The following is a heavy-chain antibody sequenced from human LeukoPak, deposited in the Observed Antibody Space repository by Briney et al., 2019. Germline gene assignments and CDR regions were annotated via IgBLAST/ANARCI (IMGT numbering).Heavy chain of an antibody. J-gene: IGHJ5*02. CDR3: ARVNLRGSQYNWFDP. CDR1: GGTLNSHT. D-gene: IGHD1-26*01. Sequence: GASVKVSCEASGGTLNSHTFSWVRQAPGQGLEWMGRITPIIDSAKYAQNFQDRVSITADKSTSTVYMELSSLRSEDTAVYFCARVNLRGSQYNWFDPWGQGTLVTVSS. CDR2: ITPIIDSA. V-gene: IGHV1-69*08.